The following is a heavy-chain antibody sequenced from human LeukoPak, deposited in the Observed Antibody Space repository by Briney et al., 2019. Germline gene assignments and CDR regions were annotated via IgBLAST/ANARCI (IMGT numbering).Heavy chain of an antibody. J-gene: IGHJ6*02. V-gene: IGHV4-31*03. CDR2: IYDSGST. CDR1: GXSXXRGGDX. CDR3: ARDAGIVGATLHYYYGMDV. Sequence: XSLTXXXSGXSXXRGGDXWSWIRQHPGTGLEWIGYIYDSGSTYYNPSLKSRVTISADTSKNQFSLKLSSVTAEDTAVYYCARDAGIVGATLHYYYGMDVWGQGTTVTVSS. D-gene: IGHD1-26*01.